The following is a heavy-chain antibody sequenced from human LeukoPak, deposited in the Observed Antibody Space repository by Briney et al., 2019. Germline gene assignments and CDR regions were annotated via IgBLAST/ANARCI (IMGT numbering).Heavy chain of an antibody. CDR2: ISAYNGNT. D-gene: IGHD2-2*01. CDR1: YYTFTNYG. CDR3: ARDGGVVSAATDDY. J-gene: IGHJ4*02. V-gene: IGHV1-18*01. Sequence: ASVKVSCKASYYTFTNYGITWVRQAPGQGLEWMGWISAYNGNTFYAQNLQGRVTMTTDTSTSMAYMELRSLRSDDTAVYYCARDGGVVSAATDDYWGQGTLVTVSS.